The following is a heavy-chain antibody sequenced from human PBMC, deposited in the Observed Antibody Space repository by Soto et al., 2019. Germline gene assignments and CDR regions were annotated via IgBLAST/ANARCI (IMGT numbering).Heavy chain of an antibody. D-gene: IGHD1-20*01. Sequence: SETLSLTGTVSGGSISSYYWSWIRQPPGKGLEWIGYIYYSGSTNYNPSLKSRVTISVDTSKNQFSLKLSSVTAAERGVYCFSRDFYAGYNWNSRGDKWFDPWGQGTLVTVSS. CDR2: IYYSGST. CDR3: SRDFYAGYNWNSRGDKWFDP. CDR1: GGSISSYY. V-gene: IGHV4-59*01. J-gene: IGHJ5*02.